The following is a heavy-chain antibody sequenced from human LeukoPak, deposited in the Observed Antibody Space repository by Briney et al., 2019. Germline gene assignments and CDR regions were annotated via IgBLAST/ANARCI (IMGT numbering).Heavy chain of an antibody. V-gene: IGHV3-23*01. CDR1: GFTFSSYA. Sequence: PGGSLRLSCAASGFTFSSYAMNWVRQAPGKGLEGVSGICGSGGSTYYADSVKGRFTISRDNYKNTLYMQMNSLRVEDTAVYYCAKAIAAAAPRGYCDYWGQGTLVTVSS. CDR2: ICGSGGST. CDR3: AKAIAAAAPRGYCDY. J-gene: IGHJ4*02. D-gene: IGHD6-13*01.